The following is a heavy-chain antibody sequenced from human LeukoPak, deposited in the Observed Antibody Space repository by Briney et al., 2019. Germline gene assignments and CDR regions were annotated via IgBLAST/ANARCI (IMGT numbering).Heavy chain of an antibody. D-gene: IGHD5-18*01. Sequence: GGSLRLSCAASGFTFSSYGMHWVRQAPGKGLEWVAVISYDGSNKYYADSVKGRFTISRDNSKNTLYLQMNSLRAEDTAVYYCGKGGYGYFVVDYWGQGTLVTVSS. J-gene: IGHJ4*02. CDR2: ISYDGSNK. CDR1: GFTFSSYG. V-gene: IGHV3-30*18. CDR3: GKGGYGYFVVDY.